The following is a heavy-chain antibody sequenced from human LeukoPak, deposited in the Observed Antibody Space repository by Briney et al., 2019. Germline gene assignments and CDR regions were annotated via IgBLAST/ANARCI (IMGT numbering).Heavy chain of an antibody. V-gene: IGHV4-59*01. D-gene: IGHD6-13*01. CDR3: ARVYYSSSYDSWYFDL. Sequence: SETLSLTCTVSGGSISRYYWSWNRHPPGQGLDFIGYKDYSCSTNYNLSLKRRVTRSVNTYKNQFSLKLAPVTGADPPVYYCARVYYSSSYDSWYFDLWGRGTLVPVSS. CDR1: GGSISRYY. J-gene: IGHJ2*01. CDR2: KDYSCST.